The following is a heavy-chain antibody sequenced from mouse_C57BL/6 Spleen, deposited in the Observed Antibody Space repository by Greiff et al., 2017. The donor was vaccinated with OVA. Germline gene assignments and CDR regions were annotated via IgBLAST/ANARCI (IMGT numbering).Heavy chain of an antibody. Sequence: EVQLQQSGEGLVKPGGSLKLSCAASGFTFSSYAMSWVRQTPEKRLEWVAYISSGGDYIYYADTVKGGFTISRDNARNTLYLQMSSRKSEDTAMYYCTRDRDYDKAWFAYWGQGTLVTVSA. V-gene: IGHV5-9-1*02. J-gene: IGHJ3*01. CDR2: ISSGGDYI. CDR1: GFTFSSYA. CDR3: TRDRDYDKAWFAY. D-gene: IGHD2-4*01.